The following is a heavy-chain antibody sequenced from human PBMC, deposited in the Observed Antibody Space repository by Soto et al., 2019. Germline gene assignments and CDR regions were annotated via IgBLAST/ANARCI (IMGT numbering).Heavy chain of an antibody. V-gene: IGHV1-69*06. CDR2: IIPIFGTA. D-gene: IGHD1-26*01. CDR1: GGTVSSYA. CDR3: ASLGYSGSYNDY. Sequence: GASVKVSCKASGGTVSSYAISWVRQAPGQGLEWMGGIIPIFGTANYAQKFQGRVTITADKSTSTAYMELSSLRSEDTAVYYCASLGYSGSYNDYWGQGTLVTVSS. J-gene: IGHJ4*02.